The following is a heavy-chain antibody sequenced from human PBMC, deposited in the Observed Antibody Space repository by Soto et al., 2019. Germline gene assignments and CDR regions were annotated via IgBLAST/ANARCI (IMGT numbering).Heavy chain of an antibody. CDR2: IFPSGST. D-gene: IGHD1-26*01. J-gene: IGHJ2*01. CDR3: AREAGSGIPDWYFNL. V-gene: IGHV4-30-2*01. CDR1: GGSISSGGFS. Sequence: QLQLQESGAGLVKPSQTLSLTCAVSGGSISSGGFSWSWIRQPPGKGLEWIGYIFPSGSTYYNPSLQSRVTISVDTSKNQFSLNMSSVAAADTAVYYCAREAGSGIPDWYFNLWGRGTLVTVSS.